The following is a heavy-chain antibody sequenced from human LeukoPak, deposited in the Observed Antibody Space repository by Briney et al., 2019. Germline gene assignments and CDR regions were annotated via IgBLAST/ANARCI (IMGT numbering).Heavy chain of an antibody. V-gene: IGHV3-64*01. Sequence: GGSLRLSCAASGFTFSNYAMHWVRQAPGKGLEYVSAISSNGGSTYYANSVKGRFTISRDNSKNTLYLQMGSLRGEDMAVYYCARGMPGSYDYWGQGTLVTVSS. CDR1: GFTFSNYA. J-gene: IGHJ4*02. D-gene: IGHD3-10*01. CDR2: ISSNGGST. CDR3: ARGMPGSYDY.